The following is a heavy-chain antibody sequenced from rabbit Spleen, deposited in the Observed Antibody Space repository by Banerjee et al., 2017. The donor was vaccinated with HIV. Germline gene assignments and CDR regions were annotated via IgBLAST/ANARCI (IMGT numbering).Heavy chain of an antibody. CDR2: INIVTAKS. J-gene: IGHJ6*01. V-gene: IGHV1S40*01. CDR3: ARDLVTIIGWNFGW. CDR1: GVSLNDKDV. Sequence: QSLEESGGDLVKPGASLTLTCKASGVSLNDKDVMCWVRQAPGKGLEWIACINIVTAKSVYATWAKGRFMMSRTSSTTVTLQMTSLTAADTARYFCARDLVTIIGWNFGWWGPGTLVTVS. D-gene: IGHD4-1*01.